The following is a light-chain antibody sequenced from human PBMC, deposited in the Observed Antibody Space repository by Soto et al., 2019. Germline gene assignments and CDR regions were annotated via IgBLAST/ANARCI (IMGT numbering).Light chain of an antibody. Sequence: AIRMTQSPSSLSSSTGDRVTITCRASQGISSYLAWYQQKPGEAPKLLIYAASTLQSGVPSRFSGSGSGTDFTLTISCLQSEDFATYYCQQYYSYPRTLGQGTKVDIK. CDR1: QGISSY. CDR2: AAS. CDR3: QQYYSYPRT. V-gene: IGKV1-8*01. J-gene: IGKJ1*01.